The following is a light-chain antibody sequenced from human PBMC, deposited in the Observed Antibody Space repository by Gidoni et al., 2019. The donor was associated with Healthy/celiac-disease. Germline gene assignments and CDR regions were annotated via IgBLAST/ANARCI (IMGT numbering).Light chain of an antibody. V-gene: IGKV3-15*01. CDR3: QQYNNWLWT. CDR2: GAS. Sequence: EIGMTQFPATLSVSPGERATLSCRASQSVSSNLAWYQQKPGQAPRLLIYGASTRATGIPARFSGSGSGTEFTLTISSLQSEDFAVYYCQQYNNWLWTFGQGTKVEIK. J-gene: IGKJ1*01. CDR1: QSVSSN.